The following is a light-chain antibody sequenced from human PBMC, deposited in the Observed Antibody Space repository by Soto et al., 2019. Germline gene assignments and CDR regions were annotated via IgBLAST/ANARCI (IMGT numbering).Light chain of an antibody. CDR3: QQSNSSPPT. Sequence: DIQMTQSPSTLSASVGDRVTITCRASQSISRWLAWHQQKPGKAPRLLIYDASNLQRGVPSRFSGSGSGTDFTLTISSLQPEDFATYFCQQSNSSPPTFGGGTKVDIK. J-gene: IGKJ4*01. V-gene: IGKV1-5*01. CDR2: DAS. CDR1: QSISRW.